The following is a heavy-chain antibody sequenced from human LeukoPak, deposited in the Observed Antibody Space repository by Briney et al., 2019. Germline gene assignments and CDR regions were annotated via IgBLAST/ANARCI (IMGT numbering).Heavy chain of an antibody. Sequence: GGSLRLSCAASGFTFSSYWMSWVRQAPGKGLEWVANVNQDGSEKYSVDSVKGRFTISRDNAKNSLYLQMHSLRADDTAVYYCARERYGDYYEYYFDYWGQGILVTVPS. D-gene: IGHD4-17*01. CDR3: ARERYGDYYEYYFDY. CDR2: VNQDGSEK. J-gene: IGHJ4*02. CDR1: GFTFSSYW. V-gene: IGHV3-7*01.